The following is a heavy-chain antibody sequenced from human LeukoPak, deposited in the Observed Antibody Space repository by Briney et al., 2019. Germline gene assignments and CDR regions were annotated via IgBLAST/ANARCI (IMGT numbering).Heavy chain of an antibody. D-gene: IGHD3-9*01. Sequence: SETLSLTCAVSGYSISSGYYWGWIRQPPGKGLEWIGSIYHSGSTYYNPPLKSRVTISVDTSKNQFSLKLSSVTAADTAVYYCARGYYDILTGLGYWGQGTLVTVSS. J-gene: IGHJ4*02. V-gene: IGHV4-38-2*01. CDR3: ARGYYDILTGLGY. CDR2: IYHSGST. CDR1: GYSISSGYY.